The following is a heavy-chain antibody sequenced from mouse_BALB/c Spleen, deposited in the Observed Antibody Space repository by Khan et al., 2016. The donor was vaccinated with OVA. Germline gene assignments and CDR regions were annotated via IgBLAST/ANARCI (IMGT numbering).Heavy chain of an antibody. V-gene: IGHV14-1*02. CDR1: GFNIKDYY. Sequence: VQLQQSGAELVRPGALVKLSCKASGFNIKDYYMYWVKQRPEQGLVWIGRIDPENGDTIYDPKFQGKASITSDTSSNTAYLQLSSLTSEDTAVYYCARDGYSPWFAYWGQGTLVTVSA. J-gene: IGHJ3*01. D-gene: IGHD2-3*01. CDR2: IDPENGDT. CDR3: ARDGYSPWFAY.